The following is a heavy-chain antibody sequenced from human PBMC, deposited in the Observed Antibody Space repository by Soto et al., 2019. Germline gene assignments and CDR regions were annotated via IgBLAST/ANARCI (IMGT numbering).Heavy chain of an antibody. CDR3: ARRARPDFYYMDV. V-gene: IGHV3-64*01. CDR2: ISINGVGT. J-gene: IGHJ6*03. D-gene: IGHD6-6*01. CDR1: GFTLSGYA. Sequence: EVQLVESGGGLAQPGGSLRLSCAASGFTLSGYAMDWVRQAPGKGLEYVSGISINGVGTYYANSVQGRFTISRDNSKNTVYLQMGSLRPEDMAVYYCARRARPDFYYMDVWGKGTTVTVSS.